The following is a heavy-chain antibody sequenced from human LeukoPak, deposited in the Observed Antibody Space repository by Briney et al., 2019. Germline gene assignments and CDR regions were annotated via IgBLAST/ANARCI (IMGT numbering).Heavy chain of an antibody. Sequence: PGGSLRLSCAASGFTYINYWLSWVRQAPGKGLEWVAHIKQDGSEKYYVDSVRGRFTISRDNAKNSVYLQMNSLRAEDTAVYYCVRDAMGAPEYWGQGTLVTVSS. CDR3: VRDAMGAPEY. CDR1: GFTYINYW. CDR2: IKQDGSEK. J-gene: IGHJ4*02. V-gene: IGHV3-7*01. D-gene: IGHD1-26*01.